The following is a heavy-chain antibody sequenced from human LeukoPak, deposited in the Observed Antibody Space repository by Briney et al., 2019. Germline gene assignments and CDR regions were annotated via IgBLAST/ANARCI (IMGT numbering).Heavy chain of an antibody. CDR3: ARRRYGSGSPSPHFDY. V-gene: IGHV5-51*01. Sequence: GESLKISCKGSGYSFTSYWIGWVRQMPGKSLEWMGIIYPGDSDTRYSPSFQGQVTISADKSISTAYLQWSSLKASDTAMYYCARRRYGSGSPSPHFDYWGQGTLVTVSS. J-gene: IGHJ4*02. CDR1: GYSFTSYW. D-gene: IGHD3-10*01. CDR2: IYPGDSDT.